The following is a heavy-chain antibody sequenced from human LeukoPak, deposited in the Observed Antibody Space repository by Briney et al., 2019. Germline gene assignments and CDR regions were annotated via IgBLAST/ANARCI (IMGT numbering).Heavy chain of an antibody. V-gene: IGHV3-23*01. CDR2: ISGSGGST. CDR1: GFTFSSYA. CDR3: GLAPPIYDYGDYR. Sequence: GGSLILSCAASGFTFSSYAMSWVRQAPGKGLEWVSAISGSGGSTYYADSVKGRFTISRDNSKNTLYLQMNSLRAEDTAVYYCGLAPPIYDYGDYRWGQGTLVTVSS. D-gene: IGHD4-17*01. J-gene: IGHJ5*02.